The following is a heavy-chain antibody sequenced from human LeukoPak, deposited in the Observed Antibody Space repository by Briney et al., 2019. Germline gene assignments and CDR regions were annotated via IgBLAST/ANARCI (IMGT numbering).Heavy chain of an antibody. CDR3: ARLRSRGSSAYYFDH. CDR2: IHYTGSST. Sequence: SETLSLTWTVPGGYFSSYYWSWIRQPPGKGLEWIAYIHYTGSSTNYNPSVKGRATISRDSSNNHFSLKLSSVTAADTAVYYCARLRSRGSSAYYFDHFVRGILVTVSS. V-gene: IGHV4-59*08. CDR1: GGYFSSYY. D-gene: IGHD5-12*01. J-gene: IGHJ4*02.